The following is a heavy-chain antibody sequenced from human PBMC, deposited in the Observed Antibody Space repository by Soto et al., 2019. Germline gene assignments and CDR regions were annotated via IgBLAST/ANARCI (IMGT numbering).Heavy chain of an antibody. CDR3: ARGLRYFDWLLYADY. V-gene: IGHV1-69*13. CDR1: GGTFSSYA. Sequence: SVKVSCKASGGTFSSYAISWVRQAPGQGLEWMGGIIPIFGTANYAQKFQGRVTITADESTSTAYMELSSLRSEDTAVYYCARGLRYFDWLLYADYWGQGTLVTVSS. CDR2: IIPIFGTA. D-gene: IGHD3-9*01. J-gene: IGHJ4*02.